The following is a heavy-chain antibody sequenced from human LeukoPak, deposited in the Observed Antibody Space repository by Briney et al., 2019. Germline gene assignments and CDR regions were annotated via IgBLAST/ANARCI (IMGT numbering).Heavy chain of an antibody. CDR2: IYYTGST. J-gene: IGHJ4*02. V-gene: IGHV4-39*01. Sequence: SETLSLTCSVSGGSISSNNYYWGWIRQPSGKGLEWIGSIYYTGSTYNNPSLKARVTISADASKNQFSLKLNSVTAADTAVYYCARGRDNYNLDYWGQGTLVTVSS. CDR3: ARGRDNYNLDY. CDR1: GGSISSNNYY. D-gene: IGHD5-24*01.